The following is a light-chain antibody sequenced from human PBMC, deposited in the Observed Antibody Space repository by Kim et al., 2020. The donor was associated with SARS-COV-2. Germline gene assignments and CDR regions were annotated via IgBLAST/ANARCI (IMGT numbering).Light chain of an antibody. CDR2: DAS. V-gene: IGKV3-11*01. CDR3: QQRSN. J-gene: IGKJ3*01. CDR1: QSVSSY. Sequence: PTLVLSPGESATRACRASQSVSSYLAWYQQKPGQAPRLLIYDASNRATGIPARFSGSGSGTDFTLTISSLEPEDFAVYYCQQRSNFGPGTKVDIK.